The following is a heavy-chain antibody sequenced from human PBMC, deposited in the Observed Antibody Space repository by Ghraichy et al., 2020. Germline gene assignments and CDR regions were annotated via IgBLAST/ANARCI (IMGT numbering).Heavy chain of an antibody. V-gene: IGHV4-31*03. CDR2: IYYSGST. Sequence: TLSLTCTVSGGSISSGGYYWSWIRQHPGKGLEWIGYIYYSGSTYYNPSLKSRVTISVDTSKNQFSLKLSSVTAADTAVYYCARGSSPWSEELEQGWYFDYWGQGTLVTVSS. D-gene: IGHD1/OR15-1a*01. CDR1: GGSISSGGYY. CDR3: ARGSSPWSEELEQGWYFDY. J-gene: IGHJ4*02.